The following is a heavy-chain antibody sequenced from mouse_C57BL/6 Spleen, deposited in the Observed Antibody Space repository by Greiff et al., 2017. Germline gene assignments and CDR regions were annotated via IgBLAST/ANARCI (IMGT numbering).Heavy chain of an antibody. CDR1: GYTFTSYW. V-gene: IGHV1-61*01. J-gene: IGHJ2*01. D-gene: IGHD3-2*02. CDR2: IYPSDSET. Sequence: QVQLQQPGAELVRPGSSVKLSCKASGYTFTSYWMDWVKQRPGQGLEWIGNIYPSDSETHYNQKFKDKATLTVDKSSSTAYMQLSSLTSEDSAVYYCAREATGDYYFDYWGQGTTLTVSS. CDR3: AREATGDYYFDY.